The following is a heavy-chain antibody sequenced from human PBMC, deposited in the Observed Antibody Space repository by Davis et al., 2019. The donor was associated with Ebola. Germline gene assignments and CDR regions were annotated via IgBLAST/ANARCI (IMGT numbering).Heavy chain of an antibody. CDR1: NGSISSNY. CDR3: VRFGYGAY. Sequence: PSETLSPTCTVSNGSISSNYWNWIRQPPGKGLEWIGIIYDSGRTNYNPTLKSRVTISADTSKNQFSLKLRSVTAAAKAVYYCVRFGYGAYWGQGTLVTVSS. J-gene: IGHJ4*02. V-gene: IGHV4-59*01. D-gene: IGHD3-22*01. CDR2: IYDSGRT.